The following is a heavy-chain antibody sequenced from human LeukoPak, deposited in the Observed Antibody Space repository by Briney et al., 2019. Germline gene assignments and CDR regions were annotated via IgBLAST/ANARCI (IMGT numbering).Heavy chain of an antibody. CDR1: GFTFTSSA. CDR3: AADLDDYGDARGMDV. V-gene: IGHV1-58*01. J-gene: IGHJ6*02. CDR2: IVVGSGNT. Sequence: SVNVSCKASGFTFTSSAVQWVRQARGQRLEWIGWIVVGSGNTNYAQKFQERVTITRDMSTSTAYMELSSLRSEDTAVYYCAADLDDYGDARGMDVWGQGPRSPSP. D-gene: IGHD4-17*01.